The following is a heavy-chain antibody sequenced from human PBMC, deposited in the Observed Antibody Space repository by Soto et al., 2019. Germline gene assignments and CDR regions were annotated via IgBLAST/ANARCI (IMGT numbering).Heavy chain of an antibody. J-gene: IGHJ4*02. CDR3: TREFYYPTSGSYSIDY. CDR2: FYWDDDK. Sequence: ESGPTLVNPTQTLTLTCTFSGFSLSTTGVGVGWIRQPPGKALEWLAFFYWDDDKRYSPSLESRLTITQGTSRNQVVLTMTNMAPVDTATYYCTREFYYPTSGSYSIDYWGQATQVTVSS. D-gene: IGHD2-2*01. CDR1: GFSLSTTGVG. V-gene: IGHV2-5*02.